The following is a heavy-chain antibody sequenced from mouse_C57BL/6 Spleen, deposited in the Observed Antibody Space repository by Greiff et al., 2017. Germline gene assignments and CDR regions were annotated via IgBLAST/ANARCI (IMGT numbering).Heavy chain of an antibody. Sequence: QVQLLQPGAELVMPGASVKLSCTASGYTFTSYWMPWVKQRPGQGLEWIGEIAPSDSSTYYTQKFTGQSTLTVDKSSSTAYMQLSGLTSEDSAVYYDDRWLLYAMDYWGKGTSVTVSS. CDR1: GYTFTSYW. V-gene: IGHV1-69*01. CDR3: DRWLLYAMDY. J-gene: IGHJ4*01. CDR2: IAPSDSST. D-gene: IGHD2-3*01.